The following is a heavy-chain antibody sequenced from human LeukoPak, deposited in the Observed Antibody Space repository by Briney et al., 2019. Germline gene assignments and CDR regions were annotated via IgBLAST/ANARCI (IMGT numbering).Heavy chain of an antibody. Sequence: GGSLRLSCAASGLTFNNYWMHWVRQAPGKGLVWVSRINTDGRSTNYADSVKGRFTISRDNAKNTVYLQMNSLRAADTTVYYCAAYDNSGYSKKYFQHWGQGTLVTVSS. V-gene: IGHV3-74*01. CDR3: AAYDNSGYSKKYFQH. J-gene: IGHJ1*01. D-gene: IGHD3-22*01. CDR2: INTDGRST. CDR1: GLTFNNYW.